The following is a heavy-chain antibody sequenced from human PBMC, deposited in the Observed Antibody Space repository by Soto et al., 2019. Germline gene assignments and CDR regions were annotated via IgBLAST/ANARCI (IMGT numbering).Heavy chain of an antibody. J-gene: IGHJ6*03. CDR3: TSPRISSWYTDYMDV. CDR2: IHISGGRT. D-gene: IGHD6-13*01. CDR1: GFTFDNYA. V-gene: IGHV3-23*01. Sequence: GGSLRLSCAASGFTFDNYAMTWVRQAPGKGLERVSTIHISGGRTQYAVSVKGRFTISRDDSKNTAYLQMNSLKTEDTAVYYCTSPRISSWYTDYMDVWGKGTTVTVSS.